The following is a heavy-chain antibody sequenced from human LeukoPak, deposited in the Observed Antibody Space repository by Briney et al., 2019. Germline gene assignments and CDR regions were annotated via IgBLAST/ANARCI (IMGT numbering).Heavy chain of an antibody. CDR1: GYTFTSYG. D-gene: IGHD2-2*01. V-gene: IGHV1-18*04. J-gene: IGHJ4*02. CDR2: ISAYNGNT. Sequence: ASVKLSCTSSGYTFTSYGISWVRQAPGQGLEWMGWISAYNGNTNYAQKLQGRVTMTTDTSTSTAYMELRSLRSDDTAVYYCAISTLFSAAMNFVYWGQGTLVTVSS. CDR3: AISTLFSAAMNFVY.